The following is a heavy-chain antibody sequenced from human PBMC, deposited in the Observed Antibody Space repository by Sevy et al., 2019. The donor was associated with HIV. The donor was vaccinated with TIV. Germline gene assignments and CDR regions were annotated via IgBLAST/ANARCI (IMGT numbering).Heavy chain of an antibody. Sequence: SETLSLTCTVSGGSISSFYWSWIRQPPGKGLEWIAYIYYGGSTNYNPSLKSRVTISVDASKNQFSLKLSSVTDADTAVYYCARRPMIATDYFDYWGQGTLVTVSS. CDR2: IYYGGST. V-gene: IGHV4-59*12. CDR3: ARRPMIATDYFDY. J-gene: IGHJ4*02. CDR1: GGSISSFY. D-gene: IGHD3-22*01.